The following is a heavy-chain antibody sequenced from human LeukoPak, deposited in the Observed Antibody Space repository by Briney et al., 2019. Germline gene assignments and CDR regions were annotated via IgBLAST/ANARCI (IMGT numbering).Heavy chain of an antibody. CDR2: INHSGST. J-gene: IGHJ4*02. CDR1: GGSFSGYY. CDR3: ARRRINLYYYDSSGYATHFDY. D-gene: IGHD3-22*01. Sequence: SETLSLTCAVYGGSFSGYYWSWIRQPPGKGLEWIGEINHSGSTNYNPSLKSRVTISVDTSKNQFSLKLSSETAADTAVYYCARRRINLYYYDSSGYATHFDYWGQGTLVTVSS. V-gene: IGHV4-34*01.